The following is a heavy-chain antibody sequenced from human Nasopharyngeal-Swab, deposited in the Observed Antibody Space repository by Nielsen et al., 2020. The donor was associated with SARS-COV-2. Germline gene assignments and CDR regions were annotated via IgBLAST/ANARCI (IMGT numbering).Heavy chain of an antibody. CDR3: AKSSGGSPRRAFDI. CDR2: ISYDGSNK. V-gene: IGHV3-30*18. Sequence: GGPLRLSCAASGFTFSSYGMHWVRQAPGKGLEWVAVISYDGSNKYYADSVKGRFTISRDNSKNTLYLQMNSLRAEDTAVYYCAKSSGGSPRRAFDIWGQGIMVTVSS. J-gene: IGHJ3*02. D-gene: IGHD2-15*01. CDR1: GFTFSSYG.